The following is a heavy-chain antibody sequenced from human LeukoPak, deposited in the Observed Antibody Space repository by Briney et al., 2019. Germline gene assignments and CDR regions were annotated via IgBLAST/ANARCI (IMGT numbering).Heavy chain of an antibody. V-gene: IGHV3-21*01. CDR1: GFTFSNYD. CDR3: ARIGLGRDAYNSFGF. J-gene: IGHJ4*02. CDR2: ISATTIYT. D-gene: IGHD5-24*01. Sequence: GGSLRLSCTASGFTFSNYDMTWVRQAPGKGLEWVSSISATTIYTFSADSVRGRFTISRDNVENSLYLQVNNPRGEDTGVYFCARIGLGRDAYNSFGFWGQGTLVTVSS.